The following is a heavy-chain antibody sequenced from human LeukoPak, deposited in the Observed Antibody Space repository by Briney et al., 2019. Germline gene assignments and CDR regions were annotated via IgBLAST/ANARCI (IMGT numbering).Heavy chain of an antibody. CDR1: GGSFSGYY. Sequence: SETLSLTCAVYGGSFSGYYWSWIRQPSGKGLEWIGEINHSGSTNYNPSLKSRVTISVDTSKNQFSLKLSSVTAADTAVYYCARSSHTFYYDSSGYYYWGQGTLVTVSS. J-gene: IGHJ4*02. D-gene: IGHD3-22*01. V-gene: IGHV4-34*01. CDR3: ARSSHTFYYDSSGYYY. CDR2: INHSGST.